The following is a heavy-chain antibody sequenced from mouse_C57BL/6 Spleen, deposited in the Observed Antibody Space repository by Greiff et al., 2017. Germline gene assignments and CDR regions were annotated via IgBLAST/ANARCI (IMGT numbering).Heavy chain of an antibody. CDR3: ARGLTTVVAPLDY. CDR1: GYSITSGYY. J-gene: IGHJ2*01. V-gene: IGHV3-6*01. Sequence: EVQLQQSGPGLVKPSQSLSLTCSVTGYSITSGYYWNWIRQFPGNKLEWMGYISYDGSNNYNPSLKNRISITRDTSKNQFFLKLNSVTTEDTATYYCARGLTTVVAPLDYWGQGTTLTVSS. CDR2: ISYDGSN. D-gene: IGHD1-1*01.